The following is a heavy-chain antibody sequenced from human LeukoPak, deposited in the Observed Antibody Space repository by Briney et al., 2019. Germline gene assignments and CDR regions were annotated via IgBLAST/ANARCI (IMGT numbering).Heavy chain of an antibody. CDR3: ARGVYIAAAQYAY. D-gene: IGHD6-13*01. Sequence: SETLSLTCTVSGGSISSYYWSWIRRPPGKGLEWIGYIYYSGTTNYNPSLKSRVTISVDTSKSQFSLKLSSVTAADTAVYYCARGVYIAAAQYAYWGQGTLVTVSS. CDR2: IYYSGTT. V-gene: IGHV4-59*01. CDR1: GGSISSYY. J-gene: IGHJ4*02.